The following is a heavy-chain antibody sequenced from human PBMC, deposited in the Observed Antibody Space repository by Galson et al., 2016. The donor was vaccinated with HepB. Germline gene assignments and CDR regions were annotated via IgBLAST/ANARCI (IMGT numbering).Heavy chain of an antibody. CDR1: GGSISSYY. CDR2: IYYSGTT. D-gene: IGHD6-19*01. J-gene: IGHJ4*02. Sequence: ETLSLTCTVSGGSISSYYWSWIRQPPGKGLEWIAYIYYSGTTNYNPSLKSRVTISVDTFKHQFSLKMNSVTAADTAVYYFARGRGGSGSPFEHWGQGTLVPGSS. CDR3: ARGRGGSGSPFEH. V-gene: IGHV4-59*01.